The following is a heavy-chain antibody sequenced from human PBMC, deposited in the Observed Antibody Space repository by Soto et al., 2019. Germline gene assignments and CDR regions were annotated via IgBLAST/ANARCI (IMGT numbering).Heavy chain of an antibody. J-gene: IGHJ5*02. V-gene: IGHV4-34*01. CDR2: VSHSWRV. CDR1: GGSFSGYY. D-gene: IGHD3-22*01. CDR3: ARVVSSGYRWVDR. Sequence: QVQLQQWGAGRLTPSGTLSLTCGVDGGSFSGYYWSWIRQPPGKGLEWIGEVSHSWRVNANPPLKSRLTISVDTSTKQCSLKLISVTAADSDVYYCARVVSSGYRWVDRWGLGTAVIVSS.